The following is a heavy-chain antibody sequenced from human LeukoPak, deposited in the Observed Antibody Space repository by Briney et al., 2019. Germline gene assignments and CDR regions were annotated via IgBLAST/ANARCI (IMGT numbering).Heavy chain of an antibody. CDR2: VYSGGST. J-gene: IGHJ4*02. CDR3: ARGPSGYSYGGYDY. Sequence: GGSLRLSCAASGFTVITNYMNWVRQAPGKGLEWVSVVYSGGSTFYADSVKGRFTISRDNSKNTLYLQMNSLRVEDTAVYYCARGPSGYSYGGYDYWGQGTLVTVSS. V-gene: IGHV3-53*01. D-gene: IGHD5-18*01. CDR1: GFTVITNY.